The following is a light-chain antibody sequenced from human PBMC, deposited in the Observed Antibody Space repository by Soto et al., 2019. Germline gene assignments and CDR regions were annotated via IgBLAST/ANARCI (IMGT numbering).Light chain of an antibody. CDR2: GNS. Sequence: QSVLTQPPSVSGAPGQRVTISCTGSSSNIGAGYDVHWYQQRPGTAPKLLIYGNSNRPSGVPYRFSGYKSGTSASLAITGLHSEDEADYYCQSYDSSLSGAIFGGGTKLTV. CDR3: QSYDSSLSGAI. J-gene: IGLJ2*01. CDR1: SSNIGAGYD. V-gene: IGLV1-40*01.